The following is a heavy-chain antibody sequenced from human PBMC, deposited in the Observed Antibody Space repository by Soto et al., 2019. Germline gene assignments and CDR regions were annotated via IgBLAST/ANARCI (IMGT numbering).Heavy chain of an antibody. Sequence: QVQLQQWGAGLLKPSETLSLTCAVYGGSVNSGNYYWSWIRQPPGKGLEWIGAMSHSRGTHFTPSPKRRAAISVVTSQHHLSPNIRPVTAVDTALDYCASVERGIATNVVDAFDIWGPGTLGTVSA. CDR2: MSHSRGT. D-gene: IGHD2-21*01. CDR1: GGSVNSGNYY. CDR3: ASVERGIATNVVDAFDI. V-gene: IGHV4-34*01. J-gene: IGHJ3*02.